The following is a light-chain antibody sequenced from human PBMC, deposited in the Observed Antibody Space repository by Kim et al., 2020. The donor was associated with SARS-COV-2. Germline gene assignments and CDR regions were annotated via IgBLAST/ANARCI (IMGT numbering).Light chain of an antibody. CDR3: QQYDNLPRT. CDR1: QDISKY. CDR2: DVS. J-gene: IGKJ2*01. Sequence: SASVGDRVTITCQASQDISKYLNWYQQKPGKAPKLLIYDVSNLKPGVPSRFSGSGSGTHFTLTLTSLQPEDIATYFCQQYDNLPRTFGQGTKLEIK. V-gene: IGKV1-33*01.